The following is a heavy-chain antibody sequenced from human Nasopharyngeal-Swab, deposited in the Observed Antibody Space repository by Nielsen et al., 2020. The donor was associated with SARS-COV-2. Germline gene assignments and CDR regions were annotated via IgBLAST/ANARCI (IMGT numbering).Heavy chain of an antibody. D-gene: IGHD2-21*01. V-gene: IGHV4-34*01. CDR1: GGSFSGYY. Sequence: SQTRSLTCAVYGGSFSGYYWSWIRQPPGKGLEWIGEINHSGSTNYNPSLKSRVTISVDTSKNQFSLKLSSVTAADTAVYYCASQRAGGEKTGDYWGQGTLVTVSS. J-gene: IGHJ4*02. CDR2: INHSGST. CDR3: ASQRAGGEKTGDY.